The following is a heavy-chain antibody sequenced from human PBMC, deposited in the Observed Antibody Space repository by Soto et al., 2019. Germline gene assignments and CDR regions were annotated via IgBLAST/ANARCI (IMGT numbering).Heavy chain of an antibody. D-gene: IGHD1-1*01. J-gene: IGHJ4*02. CDR3: ARVAGWNWNYLDY. V-gene: IGHV3-64*02. Sequence: GGSLRLSCAASGFTFSSYAMHWVRQAPGKGLEYVSAISSNGGSTYYADSVKGRFTISRDNSKNTLYLQMGSLRAEDMAVYYCARVAGWNWNYLDYWGQGTLVTVSS. CDR1: GFTFSSYA. CDR2: ISSNGGST.